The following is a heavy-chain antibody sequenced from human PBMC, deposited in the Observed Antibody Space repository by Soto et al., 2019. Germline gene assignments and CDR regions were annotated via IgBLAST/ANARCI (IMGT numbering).Heavy chain of an antibody. CDR2: INPSGGST. V-gene: IGHV1-46*03. CDR3: ARDRGSSGWKYAFDI. J-gene: IGHJ3*02. CDR1: GYTFTSYY. D-gene: IGHD6-19*01. Sequence: QVQLVQSGAEVKKPGASVKVSCKASGYTFTSYYMHWVRQAPGQGLEWMGIINPSGGSTSYAQKFQSRVTRTRDTSTSTGDMELSSLRSEDTAVYYCARDRGSSGWKYAFDIWGQGTMVTVSS.